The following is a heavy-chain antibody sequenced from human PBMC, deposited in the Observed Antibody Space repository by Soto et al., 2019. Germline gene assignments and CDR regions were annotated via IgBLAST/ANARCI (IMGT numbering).Heavy chain of an antibody. V-gene: IGHV1-69*06. CDR3: ARMGYGSSTSCYYYYGMDV. CDR2: SIPIFGTA. CDR1: GGTFSSYA. D-gene: IGHD2-2*01. J-gene: IGHJ6*02. Sequence: QVQLVQSGAEVKKPGSSVKVSCQASGGTFSSYAISWVRQAPGQGLEWMGGSIPIFGTANYAQKFQGWVTMTRDTSISTAYMELSRLRSDDTAVYYCARMGYGSSTSCYYYYGMDVWGQGTTVTVSS.